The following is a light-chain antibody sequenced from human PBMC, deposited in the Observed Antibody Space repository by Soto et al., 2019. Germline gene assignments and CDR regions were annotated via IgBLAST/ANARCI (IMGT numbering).Light chain of an antibody. CDR1: QSIGSW. J-gene: IGKJ4*01. Sequence: DIQMTQSPSTLPASVGDRISITCQASQSIGSWLAWYQQKPGKAPRLLIYDASTLENGVPSRFSGSGYGTEFTLSISSLQPDDFATYYCQQYDTYSSFGGGTKVDIK. V-gene: IGKV1-5*01. CDR2: DAS. CDR3: QQYDTYSS.